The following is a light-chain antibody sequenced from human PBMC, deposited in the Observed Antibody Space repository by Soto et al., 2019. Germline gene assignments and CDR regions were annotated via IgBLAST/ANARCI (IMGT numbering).Light chain of an antibody. CDR2: DTS. J-gene: IGKJ1*01. Sequence: EIVLTQSPGTLSLSPGERATLSCRASHSVSSSSLAWYQQKPGQAPRLLMYDTSSRATGIPDRFSGSGSGTDFTLTISRLAPEDFAVYYCQQYDSSTGTFGQGTKVEIK. CDR1: HSVSSSS. V-gene: IGKV3-20*01. CDR3: QQYDSSTGT.